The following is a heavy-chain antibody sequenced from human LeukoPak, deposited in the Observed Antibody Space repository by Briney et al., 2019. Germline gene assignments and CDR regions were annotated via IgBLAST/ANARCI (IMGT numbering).Heavy chain of an antibody. D-gene: IGHD2-15*01. J-gene: IGHJ4*02. CDR3: AKDLKGDGMVDACDY. Sequence: PGRSLRLSCAASGFTFSNYGMHWVRQAPGKGLEWVAVISYDGSNKYYADSVKGRFTISRDNSKNTLYLQMNSLRAEDTAVYYCAKDLKGDGMVDACDYWGQGTLVTVSS. CDR2: ISYDGSNK. CDR1: GFTFSNYG. V-gene: IGHV3-30*18.